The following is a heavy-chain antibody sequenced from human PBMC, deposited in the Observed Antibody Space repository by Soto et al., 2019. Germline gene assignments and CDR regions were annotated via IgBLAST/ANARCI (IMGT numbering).Heavy chain of an antibody. CDR3: ARASYVWGSYRYTGGFDY. Sequence: QVQLVQSGAEVKKPGASVKVSCKASGYTFTSYYMHWVRQAPGQGLEWMGIINPSGGSTSYAQKFQGRVTMTRDTSTSTVYMELSSLRSEETAVYYCARASYVWGSYRYTGGFDYWGQGTLVTVSS. CDR2: INPSGGST. D-gene: IGHD3-16*02. CDR1: GYTFTSYY. V-gene: IGHV1-46*01. J-gene: IGHJ4*02.